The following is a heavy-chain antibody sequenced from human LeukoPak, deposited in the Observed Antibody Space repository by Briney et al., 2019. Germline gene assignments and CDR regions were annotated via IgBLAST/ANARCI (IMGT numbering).Heavy chain of an antibody. J-gene: IGHJ5*02. V-gene: IGHV4-4*07. CDR3: ARDLGVVVVAATEGWFDP. Sequence: PSETLSLTCTVSGGSISSYYWSWIRQPAGKGLEWIGRIYTSGSTNYNPSLKSRVTKSVDTSKNQFSLKLSSVTAADTAVYYCARDLGVVVVAATEGWFDPWGQGTLVTVSS. CDR2: IYTSGST. D-gene: IGHD2-15*01. CDR1: GGSISSYY.